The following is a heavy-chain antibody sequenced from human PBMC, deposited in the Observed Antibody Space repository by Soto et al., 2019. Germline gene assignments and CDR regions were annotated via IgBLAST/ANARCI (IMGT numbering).Heavy chain of an antibody. CDR1: GYTFTSYY. Sequence: ETSVKVSCKASGYTFTSYYMHWVRQAPGQGLEWMGIINPSGGSTSYAQKFQGRVTMTRDTSTSTVYMELSSLRSEDTAVYYCARDREYSSSWYKYYYYYYGMDVWGQGTTVTVSS. J-gene: IGHJ6*02. D-gene: IGHD6-13*01. CDR2: INPSGGST. CDR3: ARDREYSSSWYKYYYYYYGMDV. V-gene: IGHV1-46*01.